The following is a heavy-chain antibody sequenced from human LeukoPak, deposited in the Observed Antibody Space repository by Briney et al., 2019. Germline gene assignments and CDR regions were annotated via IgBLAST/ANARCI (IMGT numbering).Heavy chain of an antibody. CDR3: ARRLGRKFGERFYYYHYMDV. J-gene: IGHJ6*03. CDR2: INHRGST. Sequence: SETLSLTCAVSGGSFSGYYWSWIRQPPGKGLEWIGEINHRGSTNYNPSLKSRVTMSIDTSKNQFSLKLSSVTAADTAVYYCARRLGRKFGERFYYYHYMDVWGKGTTVTISS. V-gene: IGHV4-34*01. D-gene: IGHD3-10*01. CDR1: GGSFSGYY.